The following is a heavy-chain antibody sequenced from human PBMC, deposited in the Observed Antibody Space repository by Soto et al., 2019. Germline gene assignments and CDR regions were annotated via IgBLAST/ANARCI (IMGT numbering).Heavy chain of an antibody. Sequence: QVQLQESGPGLVKPSETLSLTCTVSGGSFTSGSYSWSWIRQPPGKGLELIGYVYHTGRTSYNPSLKSRVSISMDTSKNQFSLNLDSVTAADTAVYFCARDFAYFDSWGQGTLVTVSS. V-gene: IGHV4-61*01. D-gene: IGHD3-3*01. J-gene: IGHJ4*02. CDR2: VYHTGRT. CDR1: GGSFTSGSYS. CDR3: ARDFAYFDS.